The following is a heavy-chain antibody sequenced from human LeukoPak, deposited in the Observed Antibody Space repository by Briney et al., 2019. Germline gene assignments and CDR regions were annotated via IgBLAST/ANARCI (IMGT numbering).Heavy chain of an antibody. CDR2: ISYIGTT. V-gene: IGHV4-59*01. CDR3: AREGPDGDFDC. Sequence: PSETLSLTCTVSGASISIYYWTWIRQSPGKELEWIGYISYIGTTNYNPSLQSRLTISSDRSKNQFSLNLRSVTTADTAVYYCAREGPDGDFDCWGQGTLVAVSS. D-gene: IGHD3-16*01. J-gene: IGHJ4*02. CDR1: GASISIYY.